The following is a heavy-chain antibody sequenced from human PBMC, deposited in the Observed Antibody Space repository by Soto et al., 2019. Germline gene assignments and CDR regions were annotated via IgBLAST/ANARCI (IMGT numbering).Heavy chain of an antibody. Sequence: ASETLSLTCTVSGGSVSSGSYYWSWIRQPPGKGLEWIGYIYYSGSTNYNPSLKSRVTISVDTSKNQFSLKLSSVTAADTAVYYCARVMRVGATTGGFDYWGQGTLVTVSS. D-gene: IGHD1-26*01. V-gene: IGHV4-61*01. CDR2: IYYSGST. CDR1: GGSVSSGSYY. J-gene: IGHJ4*02. CDR3: ARVMRVGATTGGFDY.